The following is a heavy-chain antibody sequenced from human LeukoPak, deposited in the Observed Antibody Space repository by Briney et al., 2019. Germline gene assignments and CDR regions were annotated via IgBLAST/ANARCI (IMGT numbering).Heavy chain of an antibody. J-gene: IGHJ5*02. CDR2: INHSGST. CDR3: ATLPFDP. CDR1: GGSFGGYY. V-gene: IGHV4-34*01. Sequence: SETLSLTCAVYGGSFGGYYWSWIRQPPGKGLEWIGEINHSGSTNYNPSLKSRVTISVDTSKNQFSLKLSSVTAADTAVYYCATLPFDPWGQGTLVTVSS.